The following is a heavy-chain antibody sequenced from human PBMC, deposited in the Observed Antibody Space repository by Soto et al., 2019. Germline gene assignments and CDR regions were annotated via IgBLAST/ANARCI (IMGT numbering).Heavy chain of an antibody. CDR1: GFTFSSYA. V-gene: IGHV3-30-3*01. CDR2: ISYDGSNK. J-gene: IGHJ4*02. D-gene: IGHD3-22*01. Sequence: QVQLVESGGGVVQPGRSLRLSCAASGFTFSSYAMHWVRQAPGKGLEWVAVISYDGSNKYYADSVKGRFTTSRDNSKNTLYLQMNSLRAEDTAVYYCARGRWMIDVDYWGQGTLVTVSS. CDR3: ARGRWMIDVDY.